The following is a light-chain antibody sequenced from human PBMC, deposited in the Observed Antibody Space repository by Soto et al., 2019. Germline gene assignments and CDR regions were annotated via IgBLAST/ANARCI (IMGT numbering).Light chain of an antibody. CDR1: QRIRTY. CDR3: QQSYSTPRT. J-gene: IGKJ4*01. V-gene: IGKV1-39*01. Sequence: DIQMTQSPSSLSASIGDRVTITCRASQRIRTYLNWYQQKPGKAPKLLIYAASNLQSGVPSTFSGSGSGTDFSLTISSLQPEDFATYFCQQSYSTPRTFGGGTKVEIK. CDR2: AAS.